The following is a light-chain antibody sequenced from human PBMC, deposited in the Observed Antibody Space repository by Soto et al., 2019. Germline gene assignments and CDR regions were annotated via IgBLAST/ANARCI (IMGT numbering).Light chain of an antibody. CDR1: SSNIGAGYD. CDR2: GNS. V-gene: IGLV1-40*01. J-gene: IGLJ2*01. CDR3: QSYDSSSQVV. Sequence: QSVLTQPPSVSGAPGQRVTISCTGSSSNIGAGYDVQWYQQLPGTAPKLLIYGNSNRPSGVPDRYSGSKYGTAASLAITGVHAEDEADDSCQSYDSSSQVVFGGGTKVTVL.